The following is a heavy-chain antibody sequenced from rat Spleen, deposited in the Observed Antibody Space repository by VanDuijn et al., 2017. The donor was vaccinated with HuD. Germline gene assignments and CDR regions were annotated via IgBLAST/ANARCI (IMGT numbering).Heavy chain of an antibody. V-gene: IGHV3-3*01. D-gene: IGHD1-2*01. Sequence: EVQLQESGPGLVKPSQSLSLTCSVTDYSITSNYWGWIRKFPGNKLEWMGYINSAGSTNYNPSLKSRISITRDTSKNQFFLQVNSVTTEDTATYYGAMSGYYSSYTRLMDVWGQGASGTVSS. J-gene: IGHJ4*01. CDR3: AMSGYYSSYTRLMDV. CDR1: DYSITSNY. CDR2: INSAGST.